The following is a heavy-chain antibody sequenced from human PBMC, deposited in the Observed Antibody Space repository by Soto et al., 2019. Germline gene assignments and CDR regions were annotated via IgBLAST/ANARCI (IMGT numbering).Heavy chain of an antibody. CDR1: GFTFSSYG. V-gene: IGHV3-33*01. Sequence: QVQLVESGGGVVQPGRSLRPSCAASGFTFSSYGMHWVRQAPGKGLEWVAVIWFDGSNKFYADSVKGRFTISRDNSKNTVSLQMNSLRDEDSAAYYCATTGPYWGQGTLVTVSS. CDR3: ATTGPY. CDR2: IWFDGSNK. J-gene: IGHJ4*02.